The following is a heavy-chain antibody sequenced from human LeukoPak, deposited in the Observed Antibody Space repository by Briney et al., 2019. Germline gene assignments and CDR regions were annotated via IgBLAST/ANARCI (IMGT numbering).Heavy chain of an antibody. V-gene: IGHV4-59*08. CDR1: GDSISNYY. J-gene: IGHJ4*02. CDR2: IYHYENT. D-gene: IGHD5-12*01. CDR3: ARQGYSAYEILDY. Sequence: SETLSLTCTVSGDSISNYYWSWIRQPPGKGLEWIGYIYHYENTNRESTGYNPSLKSRVTMSVDTSKNQFSLKLSSVTAADTAVYYCARQGYSAYEILDYWGQGTLVTASS.